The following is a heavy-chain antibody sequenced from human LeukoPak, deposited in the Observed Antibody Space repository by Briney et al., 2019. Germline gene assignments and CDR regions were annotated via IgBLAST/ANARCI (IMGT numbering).Heavy chain of an antibody. Sequence: SETLSLTCTVSGGSISSYYWSGIRQPPGKGLEWIGYIDYSGSTAYNPSLNGRVAVSVDTSKNQFSLKLRSVTAADTAVYYCARLNGGNWGPGILVTVSS. V-gene: IGHV4-59*08. CDR2: IDYSGST. J-gene: IGHJ4*02. D-gene: IGHD4-23*01. CDR1: GGSISSYY. CDR3: ARLNGGN.